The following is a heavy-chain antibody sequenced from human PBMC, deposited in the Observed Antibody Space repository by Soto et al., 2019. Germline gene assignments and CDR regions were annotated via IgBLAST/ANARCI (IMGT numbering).Heavy chain of an antibody. CDR3: ARVGWVRQWLVMTDFQH. CDR2: INAGNGNT. V-gene: IGHV1-3*01. D-gene: IGHD6-19*01. Sequence: ASVKVSCKASGYTFTSYAMHWVLQAPGQRLEWMGWINAGNGNTKYSQKFQGRVTITRDTSASTAYMELSSLRSQDTAVYYCARVGWVRQWLVMTDFQHWGQGTLVTVSS. CDR1: GYTFTSYA. J-gene: IGHJ1*01.